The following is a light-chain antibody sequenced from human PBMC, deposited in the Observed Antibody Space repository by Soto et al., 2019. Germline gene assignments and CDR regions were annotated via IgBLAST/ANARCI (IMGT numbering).Light chain of an antibody. CDR3: QQYNNWPLHT. CDR2: GAS. J-gene: IGKJ2*01. CDR1: QSVSSN. V-gene: IGKV3-15*01. Sequence: EIVMTQSPATLSVSPGERATLSCRASQSVSSNLAWYQQKPGQAPRLLIYGASTRATGIPARFSGSGSGTEFTLTINSLQSEDFAVYYCQQYNNWPLHTFGQGTKVDIK.